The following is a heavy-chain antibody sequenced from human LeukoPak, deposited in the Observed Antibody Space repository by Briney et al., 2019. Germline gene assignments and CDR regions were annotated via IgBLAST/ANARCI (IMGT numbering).Heavy chain of an antibody. J-gene: IGHJ4*02. CDR2: IYYSGST. D-gene: IGHD6-13*01. V-gene: IGHV4-39*07. CDR1: GGSISSGSYY. CDR3: ARDGIQQLESLDY. Sequence: SETLSLTCTVSGGSISSGSYYWGWIRQPPGKGLEWIGSIYYSGSTYYNPSLKSRVTISVDTSKNQFSLKLSSVTAADTAVYYCARDGIQQLESLDYWGQGTLVTVSS.